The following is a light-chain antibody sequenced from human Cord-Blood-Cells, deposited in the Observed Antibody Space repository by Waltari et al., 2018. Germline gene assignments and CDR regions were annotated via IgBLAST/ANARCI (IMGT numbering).Light chain of an antibody. V-gene: IGLV2-23*01. CDR2: EGS. J-gene: IGLJ1*01. Sequence: QSALTQPASVSGSPGPSIPISCTGTSSDVGRYNLVSWYQQHPGKAPKLMIYEGSKRPSGVSNRLSGSKSGNTASLTISGLQAEDEADYYCCSYAGSYVFGTGTKVTVL. CDR1: SSDVGRYNL. CDR3: CSYAGSYV.